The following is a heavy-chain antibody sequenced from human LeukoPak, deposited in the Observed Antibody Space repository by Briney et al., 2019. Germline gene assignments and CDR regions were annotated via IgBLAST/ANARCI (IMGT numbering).Heavy chain of an antibody. V-gene: IGHV3-21*01. CDR3: AKGGLRFLRRDWFDP. D-gene: IGHD3-3*01. Sequence: GGSLRLSCAASGFTFSSYSMNWVRQAPGKGLEWVSSISSSSSYIYYTDSLKGRFTISRDNAKNSLYLQMNSLRAEDTAVYYCAKGGLRFLRRDWFDPWGQGTLVTVSS. J-gene: IGHJ5*02. CDR2: ISSSSSYI. CDR1: GFTFSSYS.